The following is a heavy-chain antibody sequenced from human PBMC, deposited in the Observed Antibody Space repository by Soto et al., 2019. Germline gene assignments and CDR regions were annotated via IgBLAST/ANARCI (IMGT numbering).Heavy chain of an antibody. Sequence: ASVKVSCKASGYTFTSYAMHWVRQAPGQRLEWMGWINAGNGNTKYSQKFQGRVTITRDTSASTAYMELSSLRSEDTAVYYCASLYSSGGYSRPLFDYWGQGTLVTVSS. V-gene: IGHV1-3*01. J-gene: IGHJ4*02. CDR3: ASLYSSGGYSRPLFDY. CDR2: INAGNGNT. CDR1: GYTFTSYA. D-gene: IGHD6-19*01.